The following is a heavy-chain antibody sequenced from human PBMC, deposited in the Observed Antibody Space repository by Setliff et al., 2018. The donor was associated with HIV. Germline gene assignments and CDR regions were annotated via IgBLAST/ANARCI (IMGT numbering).Heavy chain of an antibody. CDR2: INAGNGDT. CDR1: EYTFTLYG. V-gene: IGHV1-3*01. Sequence: GASVKVSCKASEYTFTLYGIHWVRQAPGQRPEWVGWINAGNGDTEYSQKFQGRVTITRDTSASTAYMELSSLRSEDTAVYFCARGSTSSLSYHYMDVWGKGTTVTVSS. D-gene: IGHD6-6*01. J-gene: IGHJ6*03. CDR3: ARGSTSSLSYHYMDV.